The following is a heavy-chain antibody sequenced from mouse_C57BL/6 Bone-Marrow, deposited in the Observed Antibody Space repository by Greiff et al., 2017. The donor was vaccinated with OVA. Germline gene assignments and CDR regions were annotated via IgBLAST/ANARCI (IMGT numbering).Heavy chain of an antibody. D-gene: IGHD2-4*01. CDR3: ARGGYDYDGAY. CDR2: IYPSDSET. CDR1: GYTFTSYW. Sequence: QVQLQQPGAELVRPGSSVKLSCKASGYTFTSYWMAWVKQRPGQGLEWIGNIYPSDSETHYNQKFKDKATLTVDKSSSTAYMQLSSLTSEDSAVYYCARGGYDYDGAYWGQGTLVTVSA. J-gene: IGHJ3*01. V-gene: IGHV1-61*01.